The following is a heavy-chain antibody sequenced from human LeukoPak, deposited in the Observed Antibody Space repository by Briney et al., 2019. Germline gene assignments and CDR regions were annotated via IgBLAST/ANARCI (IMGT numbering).Heavy chain of an antibody. D-gene: IGHD1-26*01. CDR3: ARDRYVGATTAGDSDS. Sequence: GGSLRLSCAASGFTFSDYYMSWIRQAPGKGLEWVSYIGGSGSTIYYADSVKGRFTISRDNAKNSLYLRMNSLRAEDTAVYYCARDRYVGATTAGDSDSWGQGTLVTVSS. V-gene: IGHV3-11*01. CDR1: GFTFSDYY. CDR2: IGGSGSTI. J-gene: IGHJ4*02.